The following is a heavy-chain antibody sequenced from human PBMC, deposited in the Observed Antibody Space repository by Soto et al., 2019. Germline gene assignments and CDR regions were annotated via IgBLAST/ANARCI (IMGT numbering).Heavy chain of an antibody. V-gene: IGHV3-49*04. CDR2: IRSKAYGGTT. CDR3: TRGGYCSSTSCYRPFDY. D-gene: IGHD2-2*01. J-gene: IGHJ4*02. Sequence: LRLSCTASGFTFGDYAMSWVRQAPGKGLEGVGFIRSKAYGGTTEYAASVKGRFTIPRDDSKSIAYLQMNSLKTEDTAVYYCTRGGYCSSTSCYRPFDYWGQGTLVTVSS. CDR1: GFTFGDYA.